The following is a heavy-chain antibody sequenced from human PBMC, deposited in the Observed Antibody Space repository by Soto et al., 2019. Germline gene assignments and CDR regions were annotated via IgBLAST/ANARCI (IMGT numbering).Heavy chain of an antibody. D-gene: IGHD1-26*01. CDR1: GFTFDDYT. CDR2: ISWDGGST. V-gene: IGHV3-43*01. J-gene: IGHJ4*02. Sequence: EVQLVESGGVVVQPGGSLRLSCAASGFTFDDYTMHWVRQAPGKGLEWVSLISWDGGSTYYADSVKGRFTISRDNSKNSLYLQMNSLRTEDTALYYCVKDDRYSGSSGFDYWGQGTLVTVSS. CDR3: VKDDRYSGSSGFDY.